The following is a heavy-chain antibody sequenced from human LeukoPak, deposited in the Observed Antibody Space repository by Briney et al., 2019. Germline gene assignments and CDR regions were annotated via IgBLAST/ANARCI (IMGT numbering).Heavy chain of an antibody. CDR2: IYYVGDT. V-gene: IGHV4-39*01. D-gene: IGHD6-13*01. Sequence: SETLSLTCTVSGGSISSSSYYWGWIRQPPGKGPEWIGTIYYVGDTYYNPSLQSRVTISVDTSKNQLSLKLSSVTAADTAVYYCARSPGSRYAYDDYWGQGTLVTVSS. J-gene: IGHJ4*02. CDR3: ARSPGSRYAYDDY. CDR1: GGSISSSSYY.